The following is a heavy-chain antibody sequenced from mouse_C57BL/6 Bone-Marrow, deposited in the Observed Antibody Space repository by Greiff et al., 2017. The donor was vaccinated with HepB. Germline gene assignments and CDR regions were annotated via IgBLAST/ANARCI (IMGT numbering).Heavy chain of an antibody. CDR1: GFTFSSYA. J-gene: IGHJ4*01. CDR3: ARDPYYYGAMDY. Sequence: DVHLVESGGGLVKPGGSLKLSCAASGFTFSSYAMSWVRQTPEKRLEWVATISDGGSYTYYPDNVKGRFTISRDNAKNNLYLQMSHLKSEDTAMYYCARDPYYYGAMDYWGQGTSVTVSS. D-gene: IGHD1-1*01. CDR2: ISDGGSYT. V-gene: IGHV5-4*01.